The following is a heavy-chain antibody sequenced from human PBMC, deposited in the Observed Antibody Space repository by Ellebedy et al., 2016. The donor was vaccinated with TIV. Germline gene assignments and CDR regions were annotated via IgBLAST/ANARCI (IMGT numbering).Heavy chain of an antibody. J-gene: IGHJ6*02. CDR1: GFSFSNYG. CDR2: VSSDGKTK. Sequence: GGSLRLSCAASGFSFSNYGMHWVRQAPGKGLEWVAVVSSDGKTKYYLDSVKGRFTISRDNSKNTLSLEMNSLRAEGTAVYYCARDSRVLEDYYYYGMDVWGQGTTVTVSS. D-gene: IGHD2/OR15-2a*01. V-gene: IGHV3-30*03. CDR3: ARDSRVLEDYYYYGMDV.